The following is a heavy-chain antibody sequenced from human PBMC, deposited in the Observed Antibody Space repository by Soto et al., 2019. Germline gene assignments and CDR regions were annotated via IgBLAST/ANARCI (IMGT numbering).Heavy chain of an antibody. CDR1: GFTFSSYA. CDR2: ISGSGGST. Sequence: GGSLRLSCAASGFTFSSYAMSWVRQAPGKGLEWVSAISGSGGSTYYADSVKGRFTISRDNSKNTLYLQMNSLRAEDTAVYYCAKDNFVVVVAANGDAFDIWGQGTMVTVSS. V-gene: IGHV3-23*01. J-gene: IGHJ3*02. D-gene: IGHD2-15*01. CDR3: AKDNFVVVVAANGDAFDI.